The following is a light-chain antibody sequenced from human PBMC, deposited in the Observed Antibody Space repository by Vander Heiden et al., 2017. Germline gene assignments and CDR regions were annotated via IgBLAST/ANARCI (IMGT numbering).Light chain of an antibody. Sequence: SYVLTQPPSVSVAPGQTARITCGGNNIGSKSVHWYQQKPGQAPVLVVEDDSDRPSGIPERFAGSNSGNKATLTISRVEAGDEADDDCQVWDSSSDHQVFGGGTKLTVL. V-gene: IGLV3-21*02. CDR3: QVWDSSSDHQV. CDR1: NIGSKS. J-gene: IGLJ3*02. CDR2: DDS.